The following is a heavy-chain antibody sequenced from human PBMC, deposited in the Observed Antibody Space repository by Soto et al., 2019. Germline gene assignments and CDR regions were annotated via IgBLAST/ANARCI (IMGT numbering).Heavy chain of an antibody. V-gene: IGHV3-30-3*01. CDR2: ISYDGSNK. CDR3: GRRYRSGWSQIDY. D-gene: IGHD6-19*01. J-gene: IGHJ4*02. CDR1: GFTFSSYA. Sequence: QVQLVESGGGVVQPGRSLRLSCAASGFTFSSYAMHWVRQAPGKGLEWVAVISYDGSNKYYADSVKGRFTISRDNSKSTLDLQMNSLGAEDTAVYYCGRRYRSGWSQIDYWGQGTLVTVSS.